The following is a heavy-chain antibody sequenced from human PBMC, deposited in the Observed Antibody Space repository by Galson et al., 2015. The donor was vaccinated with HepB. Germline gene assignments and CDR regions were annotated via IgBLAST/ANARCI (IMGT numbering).Heavy chain of an antibody. D-gene: IGHD6-13*01. CDR2: INPNSGGT. CDR3: ARDLTGGQQLDQNWFDP. CDR1: GYTFTGYY. V-gene: IGHV1-2*04. J-gene: IGHJ5*02. Sequence: SVKVSCKASGYTFTGYYMHWVRRAPGQGLEWMGWINPNSGGTNYAQKFQGWVTMTRDTSISTAYMELSRLRSDDTAVYYCARDLTGGQQLDQNWFDPWGQGTLVTVSS.